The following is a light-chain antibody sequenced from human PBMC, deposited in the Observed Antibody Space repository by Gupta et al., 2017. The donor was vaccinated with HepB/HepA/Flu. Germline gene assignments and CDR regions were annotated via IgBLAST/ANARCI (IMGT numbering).Light chain of an antibody. CDR2: DDS. V-gene: IGLV3-21*03. Sequence: SYVLTQPPSVSVAPGKTARITCGGNNIGSKSGHWYQQKPGQAPVLVVYDDSDRPSGSPERFSGSNSGNTATLTISRVEAGEEADYYCQVWDSSSDHPHLVFGGGTKLTVL. CDR1: NIGSKS. CDR3: QVWDSSSDHPHLV. J-gene: IGLJ2*01.